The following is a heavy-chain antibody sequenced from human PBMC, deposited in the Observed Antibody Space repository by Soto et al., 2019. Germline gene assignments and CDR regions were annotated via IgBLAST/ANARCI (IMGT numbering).Heavy chain of an antibody. CDR3: AKEWVYDSSGWSFDY. CDR1: GFTFSSYG. CDR2: ISTDGSNK. V-gene: IGHV3-30*18. D-gene: IGHD3-22*01. J-gene: IGHJ4*02. Sequence: QVQLVESGGGVVQPGRSLRLSCAASGFTFSSYGMHWVRQAPGKGLEWVAVISTDGSNKYYADSVKGRFTISRDNSKNTLYLQMNSLRAEDTAVYYCAKEWVYDSSGWSFDYWGQGTLVTVSS.